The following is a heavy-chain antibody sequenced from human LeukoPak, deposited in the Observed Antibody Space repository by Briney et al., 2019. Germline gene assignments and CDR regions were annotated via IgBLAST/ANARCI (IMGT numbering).Heavy chain of an antibody. Sequence: GGSLRLSCAASGFTFSSYSMNWVRQAPGKGLEWVSSISSSSSYIYYADSVKGRFTTSRDNAKNSLYLQMNSLRAEDTAVYYCARGRSAAPRGSDYWGQGTLVTVSS. CDR2: ISSSSSYI. V-gene: IGHV3-21*01. D-gene: IGHD6-6*01. CDR1: GFTFSSYS. J-gene: IGHJ4*02. CDR3: ARGRSAAPRGSDY.